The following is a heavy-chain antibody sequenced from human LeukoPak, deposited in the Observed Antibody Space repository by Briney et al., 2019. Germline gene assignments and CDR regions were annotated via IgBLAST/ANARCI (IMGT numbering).Heavy chain of an antibody. Sequence: ASVNVSCKASGYTFTSYYMHWVRQAPGQGLEWMGIINPSGGSTSYAQKFQGRVTMTRDTSTSTVYMELSSLRSEDTAVYYCARDSPDYYDSSGLLLDWGQGTLVTVSS. J-gene: IGHJ4*02. CDR3: ARDSPDYYDSSGLLLD. CDR2: INPSGGST. CDR1: GYTFTSYY. V-gene: IGHV1-46*01. D-gene: IGHD3-22*01.